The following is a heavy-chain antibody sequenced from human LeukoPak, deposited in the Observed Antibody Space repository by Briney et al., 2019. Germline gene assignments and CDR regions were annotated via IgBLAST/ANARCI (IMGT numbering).Heavy chain of an antibody. J-gene: IGHJ4*02. D-gene: IGHD2-15*01. Sequence: GRSLRLSCAASGFTFSSYGMHWVRQAPGKGLEWVAVISYDGSNKYYADSVKGRFTISRDNSKNTLYLQMNSLRAEDTAVYYCAKSFRVGAALDDYWGQGTLVTVS. V-gene: IGHV3-30*18. CDR1: GFTFSSYG. CDR3: AKSFRVGAALDDY. CDR2: ISYDGSNK.